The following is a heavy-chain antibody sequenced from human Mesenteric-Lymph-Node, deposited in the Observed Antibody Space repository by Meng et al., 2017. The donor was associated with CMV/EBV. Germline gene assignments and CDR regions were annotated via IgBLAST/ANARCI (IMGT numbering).Heavy chain of an antibody. J-gene: IGHJ6*02. CDR1: GFTFSSYD. D-gene: IGHD2-15*01. Sequence: GESLKISCAASGFTFSSYDMHWVRQATGKGLEWVSAIGTAGDTYYPGSVKGRFTISRENAKNALYLQMNSLRAGDTAVYYCARAGSYYYGMDVWGQGTTVTVSS. V-gene: IGHV3-13*01. CDR2: IGTAGDT. CDR3: ARAGSYYYGMDV.